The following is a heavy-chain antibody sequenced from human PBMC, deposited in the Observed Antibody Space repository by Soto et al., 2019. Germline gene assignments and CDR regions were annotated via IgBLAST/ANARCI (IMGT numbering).Heavy chain of an antibody. Sequence: GGSLRLSCAASGFTFDDYAMHWVRQAPGKGLEWVSGISWNSGSIGYADSVKGRFTISRDNAKNSLYLQMNSLRAEDTALYYCAKDKAGDRGLAFDIWGQGTMVTVSS. CDR3: AKDKAGDRGLAFDI. CDR1: GFTFDDYA. CDR2: ISWNSGSI. D-gene: IGHD7-27*01. V-gene: IGHV3-9*01. J-gene: IGHJ3*02.